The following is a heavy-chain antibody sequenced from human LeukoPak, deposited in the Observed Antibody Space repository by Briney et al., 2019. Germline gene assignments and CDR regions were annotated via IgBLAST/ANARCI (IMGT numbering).Heavy chain of an antibody. D-gene: IGHD2-15*01. CDR3: ARDSTPQKAGV. V-gene: IGHV4-39*07. Sequence: SETLSLTCTVSGGSMNTISYYWVWIRQAPEKGLEWIGSVYSRGSIYSNPSLRSRVTISLDTSKNQFSLNLSSVTAADTAVYYCARDSTPQKAGVWGQGTLVTVSS. CDR2: VYSRGSI. J-gene: IGHJ4*02. CDR1: GGSMNTISYY.